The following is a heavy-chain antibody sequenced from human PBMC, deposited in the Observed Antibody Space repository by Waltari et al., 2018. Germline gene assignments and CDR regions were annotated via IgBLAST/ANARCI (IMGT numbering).Heavy chain of an antibody. CDR2: ISGSGGSS. J-gene: IGHJ3*02. Sequence: EVQLLESGGGLVQPGGSLRLSCAASGFTFYRYAMRWVRQAPGKGLEWVSTISGSGGSSYYVESVKGRFTISRDNFKSTLFLQVNSLRAEDTAIYYCAKDQGDGYNLDAFDIWGQGTLVTVSS. V-gene: IGHV3-23*01. CDR3: AKDQGDGYNLDAFDI. D-gene: IGHD5-12*01. CDR1: GFTFYRYA.